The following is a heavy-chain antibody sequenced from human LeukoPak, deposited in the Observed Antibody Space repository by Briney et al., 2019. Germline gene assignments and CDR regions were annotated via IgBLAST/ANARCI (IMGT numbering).Heavy chain of an antibody. CDR3: ARDHWSVAGPYYFDY. CDR1: GYTFTSHG. J-gene: IGHJ4*02. Sequence: ASVKVSCKASGYTFTSHGISWVRQAPGQGLEWMGWISAYNGNTNYAQKLQGRVTMTTDTSTSTAYMELRSLRSDDTAVYYCARDHWSVAGPYYFDYWGQGTLVTVSS. CDR2: ISAYNGNT. V-gene: IGHV1-18*01. D-gene: IGHD6-19*01.